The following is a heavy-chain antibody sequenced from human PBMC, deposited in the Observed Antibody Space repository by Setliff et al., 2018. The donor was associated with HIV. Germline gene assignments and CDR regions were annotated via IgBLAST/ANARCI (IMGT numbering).Heavy chain of an antibody. CDR2: IMPIFGVT. J-gene: IGHJ5*02. D-gene: IGHD1-26*01. Sequence: SVKVSCKASGGTFTSYAFNWVRQAPGQRLEWMGEIMPIFGVTKYAQKFQGRLSISTGESTRTAYMELTSLTSEDTAVYFCIVNIVGPVTGLDRWGPGTLVTVSS. CDR3: IVNIVGPVTGLDR. V-gene: IGHV1-69*05. CDR1: GGTFTSYA.